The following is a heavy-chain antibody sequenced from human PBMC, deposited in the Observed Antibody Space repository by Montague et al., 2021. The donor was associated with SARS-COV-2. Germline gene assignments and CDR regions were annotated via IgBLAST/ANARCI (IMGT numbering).Heavy chain of an antibody. D-gene: IGHD6-19*01. Sequence: SETLSLTCTVSGGSISSYYWSWIRQPPGKGLEWIGYIYYSGSTNYNPSLKSRVTISVDTSKNQFSLKLSSVTAADTAVYYCARDRCSWGWSFHFDYWGQGTLVTVSS. J-gene: IGHJ4*02. CDR2: IYYSGST. CDR1: GGSISSYY. CDR3: ARDRCSWGWSFHFDY. V-gene: IGHV4-59*13.